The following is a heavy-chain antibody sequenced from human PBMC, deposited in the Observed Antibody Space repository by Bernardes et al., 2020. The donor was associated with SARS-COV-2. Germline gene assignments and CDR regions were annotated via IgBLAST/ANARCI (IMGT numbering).Heavy chain of an antibody. CDR2: INHSGST. CDR3: ARGRSYGGNPIAPYHYYYGMDV. Sequence: SETLSLTCAVYGGSFNGYYLSWIRQPPGKGLEWIGEINHSGSTNYNPSLKSRVTISVDRSKNQFSLKLSSVTAADTAVYYCARGRSYGGNPIAPYHYYYGMDVWGQGTTVTVSS. CDR1: GGSFNGYY. D-gene: IGHD5-18*01. J-gene: IGHJ6*02. V-gene: IGHV4-34*01.